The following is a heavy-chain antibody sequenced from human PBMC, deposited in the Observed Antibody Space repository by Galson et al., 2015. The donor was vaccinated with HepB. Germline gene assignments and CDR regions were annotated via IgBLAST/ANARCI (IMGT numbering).Heavy chain of an antibody. CDR1: GGTFSSYA. Sequence: SVKVSCKASGGTFSSYAISWVRQAPGQGLEWMGGIIPIFGTANYAQNFQGRVTITSDESTSTAYMELSSLRSEDTAVYYCANPSQSVYDSSAHDAFDIWGQGTMVTVSS. CDR3: ANPSQSVYDSSAHDAFDI. CDR2: IIPIFGTA. V-gene: IGHV1-69*13. J-gene: IGHJ3*02. D-gene: IGHD3-22*01.